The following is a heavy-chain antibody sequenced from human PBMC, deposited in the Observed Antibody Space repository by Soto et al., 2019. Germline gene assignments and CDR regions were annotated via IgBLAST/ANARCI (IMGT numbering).Heavy chain of an antibody. V-gene: IGHV3-30-3*01. CDR1: GFTFSSYA. D-gene: IGHD6-19*01. Sequence: QVQLVESGGGVVQPGRSLRLSCAASGFTFSSYAMHWVRQAPGKGLEWVAVISYDGSNKYYADSVKGRFTISRDNSKNTLYLQINSLRAEDTAVYYCARESGYSSGWYLYYFDYWGQGTLVTVSS. CDR3: ARESGYSSGWYLYYFDY. CDR2: ISYDGSNK. J-gene: IGHJ4*02.